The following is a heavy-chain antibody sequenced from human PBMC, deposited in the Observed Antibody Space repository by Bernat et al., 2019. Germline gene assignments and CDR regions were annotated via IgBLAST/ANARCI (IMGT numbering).Heavy chain of an antibody. V-gene: IGHV3-48*03. CDR1: GFTFSSYE. J-gene: IGHJ2*01. D-gene: IGHD4-17*01. CDR2: ISSSGTTI. CDR3: ARGDRDYLYWFFDL. Sequence: EVQLVESGGGLVQPGGSLRLSCAASGFTFSSYEMNWVRQAPGKGLEWVSYISSSGTTIYYADSVKGRFTISRDNAKNSLYLQMNSLRAEDMAVYYCARGDRDYLYWFFDLWGRGTLVTVSS.